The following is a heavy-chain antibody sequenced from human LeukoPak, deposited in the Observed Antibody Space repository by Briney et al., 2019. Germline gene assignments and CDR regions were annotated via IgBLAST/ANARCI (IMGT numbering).Heavy chain of an antibody. CDR1: GFTFSSYG. D-gene: IGHD2-2*01. CDR3: AKDRCSSTSCYGGGFYYYYMDV. V-gene: IGHV3-30*02. Sequence: GGSLRLSCAASGFTFSSYGMHWVRQAPGKGLEWVAFIRYDGSNKYYADSVKGRFTISRDNSKNTLYLQMNSLRAEDTAVYYCAKDRCSSTSCYGGGFYYYYMDVWGKGTTVTVS. CDR2: IRYDGSNK. J-gene: IGHJ6*03.